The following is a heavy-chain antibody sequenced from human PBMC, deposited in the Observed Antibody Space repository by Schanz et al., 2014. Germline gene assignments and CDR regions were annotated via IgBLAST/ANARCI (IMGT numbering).Heavy chain of an antibody. J-gene: IGHJ4*02. V-gene: IGHV3-53*01. CDR1: GFAVDNYY. D-gene: IGHD3-10*01. Sequence: EVQLVASGGGLVQPGGSLRLSCAASGFAVDNYYMSCVRQAPGRGLEWVSIIFTDGRTDYADSVKGRFTISRDNSKNSLYLQMNSLQAEDTAVYYCASIGGSVFDYWAQGTLVTVSS. CDR2: IFTDGRT. CDR3: ASIGGSVFDY.